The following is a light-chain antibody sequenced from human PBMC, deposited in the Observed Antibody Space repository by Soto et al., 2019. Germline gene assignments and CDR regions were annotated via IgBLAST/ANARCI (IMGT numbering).Light chain of an antibody. J-gene: IGLJ1*01. CDR1: SSNIGSNT. Sequence: QLVLTQPPSASGTPGQRVTISCSGSSSNIGSNTVNWYQQLPGTAPKLLIYSNNQRPSGVPDRFSGAKSGTSASLAISGLQSEDEADYYCAAWYDSLNGHYVFGTGTKLTVL. CDR2: SNN. CDR3: AAWYDSLNGHYV. V-gene: IGLV1-44*01.